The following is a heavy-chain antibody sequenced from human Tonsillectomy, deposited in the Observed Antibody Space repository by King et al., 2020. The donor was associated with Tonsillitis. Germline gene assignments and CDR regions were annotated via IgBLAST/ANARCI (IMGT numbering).Heavy chain of an antibody. J-gene: IGHJ5*02. Sequence: QMQLQESGPGLVKPSETLSLTCTVSGGSVSSGSYYWSWIRQPPGKGLEWIGYIYYSGSTNYNPSLKSRVTISVDTSKNQFSLKLSSVTAADTAVYYCAGSGSFDPWGQGTLVTVSS. CDR1: GGSVSSGSYY. D-gene: IGHD3-10*01. CDR3: AGSGSFDP. V-gene: IGHV4-61*01. CDR2: IYYSGST.